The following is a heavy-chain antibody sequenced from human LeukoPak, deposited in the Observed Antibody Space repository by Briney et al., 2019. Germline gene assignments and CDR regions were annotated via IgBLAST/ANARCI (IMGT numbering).Heavy chain of an antibody. CDR1: GFTFSTYG. Sequence: GGSLRLSCAASGFTFSTYGMSWVRQAPGKGLEWVSVISGSGGSTDYADSVKGRFTISRDNSKNTLYLQMNSLRAEDTAIYYCAKDHFNRPALDMWGQGTMVTVSS. D-gene: IGHD3-3*02. J-gene: IGHJ3*02. V-gene: IGHV3-23*01. CDR2: ISGSGGST. CDR3: AKDHFNRPALDM.